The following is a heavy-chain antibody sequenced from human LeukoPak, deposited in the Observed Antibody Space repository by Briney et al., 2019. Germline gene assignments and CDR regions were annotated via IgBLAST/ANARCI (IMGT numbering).Heavy chain of an antibody. CDR1: VYTFTSYD. D-gene: IGHD3-10*01. J-gene: IGHJ1*01. V-gene: IGHV1-8*01. CDR2: MNPNSGNT. Sequence: ASVKVSCKASVYTFTSYDINWLRQATGQGLEWLGWMNPNSGNTGYAQKFQGRDTMTRNTSISTAYMELSSLRSEDTAVYYCARGLDYGSGSYFYWGQGTLVTVSS. CDR3: ARGLDYGSGSYFY.